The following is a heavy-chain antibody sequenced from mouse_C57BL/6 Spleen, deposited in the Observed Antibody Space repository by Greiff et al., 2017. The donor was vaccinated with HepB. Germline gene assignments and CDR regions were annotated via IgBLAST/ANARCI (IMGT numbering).Heavy chain of an antibody. V-gene: IGHV5-4*01. D-gene: IGHD2-1*01. CDR3: ARDLLWAMDY. CDR2: ISDGGSYT. J-gene: IGHJ4*01. Sequence: EVKVVESGGGLVKPGGSLKLSCAASGFTFSSYAMSWVRQTPEKRLEWVATISDGGSYTYYPDNVKGRFTISRDNAKNNLYLQMSHLKSEDTAMYYCARDLLWAMDYWGQGTSVTVSS. CDR1: GFTFSSYA.